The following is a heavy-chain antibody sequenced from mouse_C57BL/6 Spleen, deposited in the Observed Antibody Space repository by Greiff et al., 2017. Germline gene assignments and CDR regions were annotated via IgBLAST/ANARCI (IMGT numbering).Heavy chain of an antibody. Sequence: EVKLMESGEGLVKPGGSLKLSCAASGFTFSSYAMSWVRQTPEKRLEWVAYISSGGDYIYYADTVKGRFTISRDNARNTLYLQMSSLKSEDTAMYYCTRDHYDYDRSYAMDYWGQGTSVTVSS. CDR3: TRDHYDYDRSYAMDY. J-gene: IGHJ4*01. CDR2: ISSGGDYI. CDR1: GFTFSSYA. D-gene: IGHD2-4*01. V-gene: IGHV5-9-1*02.